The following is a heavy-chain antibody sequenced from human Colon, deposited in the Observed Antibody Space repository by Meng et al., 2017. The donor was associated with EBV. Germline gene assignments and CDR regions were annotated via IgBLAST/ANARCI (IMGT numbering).Heavy chain of an antibody. CDR3: ARVSSGWDYFDY. Sequence: QVPLPASGPGLVTPSELLPLPCPVSGGSVSSGGYFRSWIRQHPGKGLEWFGQIYYSGSNFYNQSLKRRVIISIDTSKHQFSLNLRSVSAADTAVYYCARVSSGWDYFDYRGQGTLVTVSS. CDR1: GGSVSSGGYF. J-gene: IGHJ4*02. V-gene: IGHV4-31*03. D-gene: IGHD6-19*01. CDR2: IYYSGSN.